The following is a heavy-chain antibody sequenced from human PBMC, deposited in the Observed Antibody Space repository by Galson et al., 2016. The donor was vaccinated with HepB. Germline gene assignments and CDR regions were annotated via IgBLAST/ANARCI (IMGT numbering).Heavy chain of an antibody. D-gene: IGHD3/OR15-3a*01. CDR2: IYWNDVK. CDR1: GLSLNAHGVS. CDR3: AHRPPYSDVWRLGLQYNWFDP. J-gene: IGHJ5*02. V-gene: IGHV2-5*01. Sequence: PALVKPTQTLTLTCTFSGLSLNAHGVSVGWIGQPPGQALQWRAFIYWNDVKRYSPSLETRLPNSKETYKNHVVLTMTDKNPVDTATYVYAHRPPYSDVWRLGLQYNWFDPWGQGTLVTVSS.